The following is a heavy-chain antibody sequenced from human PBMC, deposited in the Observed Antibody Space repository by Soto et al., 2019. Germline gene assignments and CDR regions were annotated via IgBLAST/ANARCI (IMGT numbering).Heavy chain of an antibody. D-gene: IGHD2-15*01. CDR3: ARSPRRVDGKWWLAY. CDR2: ILHTGST. CDR1: GDSFSSRNS. J-gene: IGHJ4*02. Sequence: QVQLQESGPLLVKPSVTLSLTCGVSGDSFSSRNSWTWVRQSPGKGQEWIGAILHTGSTDYSPSRRSRVTLSIDASKKEFYLMLTSVSATDTAIYYCARSPRRVDGKWWLAYWGQGALVTVSS. V-gene: IGHV4-4*02.